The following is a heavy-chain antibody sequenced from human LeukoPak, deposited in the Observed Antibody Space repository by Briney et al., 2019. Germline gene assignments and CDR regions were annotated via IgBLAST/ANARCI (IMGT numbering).Heavy chain of an antibody. CDR1: GGSISSSSYY. CDR3: ARLPTGIAVAGGANWFDP. J-gene: IGHJ5*02. CDR2: IYYSGST. V-gene: IGHV4-39*07. Sequence: SETLSLTRTVSGGSISSSSYYWGWIRQPPGKGLEWIGSIYYSGSTYYNPSLKSRVTISVDTSKNQFSLKLSSVTAADTAVYYCARLPTGIAVAGGANWFDPWGQGTLVTVSS. D-gene: IGHD6-19*01.